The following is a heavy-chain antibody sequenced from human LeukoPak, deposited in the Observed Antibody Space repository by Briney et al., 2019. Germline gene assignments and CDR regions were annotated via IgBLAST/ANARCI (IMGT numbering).Heavy chain of an antibody. CDR2: ISGSGGST. J-gene: IGHJ4*02. D-gene: IGHD2-2*01. CDR1: GFTFSSYA. Sequence: GGSLRLSCAVSGFTFSSYAMSWVRQAPGKGLEWVSAISGSGGSTYYADSVKGRFTISRDNSKNTLYLQMNSLRAEDTAVYYCATEGIYCSSTSCLLYWGQGTLVTVSS. V-gene: IGHV3-23*01. CDR3: ATEGIYCSSTSCLLY.